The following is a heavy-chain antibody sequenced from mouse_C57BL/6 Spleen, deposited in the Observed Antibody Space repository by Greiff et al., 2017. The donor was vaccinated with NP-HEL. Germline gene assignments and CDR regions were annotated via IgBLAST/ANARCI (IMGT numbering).Heavy chain of an antibody. D-gene: IGHD2-3*01. Sequence: EVKLVESGGGLVKPGGPLKLSCAASGFTFSSYTMSWVRQTPEKRLEWVATISGGGGNTYYPDSVKGRFTISRDNAKNTLYLQMSSLRSEDTALYYCARSITHGYYERGLDYWGQGTTLTVSS. CDR3: ARSITHGYYERGLDY. CDR2: ISGGGGNT. J-gene: IGHJ2*01. V-gene: IGHV5-9*01. CDR1: GFTFSSYT.